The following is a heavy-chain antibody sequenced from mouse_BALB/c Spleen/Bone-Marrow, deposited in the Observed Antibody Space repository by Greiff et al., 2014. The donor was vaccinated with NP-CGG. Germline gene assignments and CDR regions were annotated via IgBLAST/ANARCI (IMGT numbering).Heavy chain of an antibody. CDR1: GFDFSRYW. V-gene: IGHV4-1*02. CDR3: ARLGYYGSYAY. J-gene: IGHJ3*01. CDR2: INPDSSTI. Sequence: DVQLQESGGGLVQPGGSLKLSCAASGFDFSRYWMSWVQQAPGKGLEWIGEINPDSSTINYTPSLKDKSIISRDNAKNTLYLQMSKVRSENTALYYCARLGYYGSYAYWGQGTLVTVSA. D-gene: IGHD1-1*01.